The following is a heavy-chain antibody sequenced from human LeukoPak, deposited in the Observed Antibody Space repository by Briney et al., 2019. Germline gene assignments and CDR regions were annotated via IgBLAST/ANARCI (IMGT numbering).Heavy chain of an antibody. V-gene: IGHV3-21*01. D-gene: IGHD6-6*01. CDR3: ARGNRIAARPETDY. CDR2: ISSSSSYI. CDR1: GFTFSSYS. J-gene: IGHJ4*02. Sequence: KPGGSLRLSCAASGFTFSSYSMNWVRQAPGKGLEWVSSISSSSSYIYYADSVKGRFTISRDNAKNSLYLQMNSLRAEDTAVYYCARGNRIAARPETDYWGQGTLVTVSS.